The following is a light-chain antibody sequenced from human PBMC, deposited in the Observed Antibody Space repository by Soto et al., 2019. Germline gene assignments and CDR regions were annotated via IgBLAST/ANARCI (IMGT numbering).Light chain of an antibody. J-gene: IGKJ3*01. CDR1: QGISSA. V-gene: IGKV1-13*02. CDR2: DAS. CDR3: QQLNSYLFT. Sequence: AIQLTQSTSSLSASVGDRVTITCRASQGISSALAWYQQKPGKAPKLLIYDASSLESGVPSRFSGSGSGTDFTLTISSLQPEDFATYYCQQLNSYLFTFGPGTKVDIK.